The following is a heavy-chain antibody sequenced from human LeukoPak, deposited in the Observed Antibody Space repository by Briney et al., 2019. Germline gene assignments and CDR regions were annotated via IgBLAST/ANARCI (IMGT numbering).Heavy chain of an antibody. CDR3: ARADFIAAAGTVDY. J-gene: IGHJ4*02. Sequence: GASVKVSCKASGYTFTSYGISWVRQAPGQGLEWMGWISAYNGNTNYAQKLQGRVTMTTDTSTSTAYMELRSLGSDDTAVYYCARADFIAAAGTVDYWGQGTLVTVSS. CDR2: ISAYNGNT. D-gene: IGHD6-13*01. V-gene: IGHV1-18*01. CDR1: GYTFTSYG.